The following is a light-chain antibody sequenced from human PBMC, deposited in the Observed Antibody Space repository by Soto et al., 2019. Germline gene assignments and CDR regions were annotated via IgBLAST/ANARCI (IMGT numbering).Light chain of an antibody. V-gene: IGKV3-15*01. CDR2: GAS. Sequence: EIVMTQSPATLFVSPGERATLSCRASQSVSSNLAWYQQKPGQAPRLLIYGASTRGGAIAARFSGSGSGTEFTLTISSLQSEDFAVYYCQQYNSWPLTFGGGTKVEI. CDR3: QQYNSWPLT. J-gene: IGKJ4*01. CDR1: QSVSSN.